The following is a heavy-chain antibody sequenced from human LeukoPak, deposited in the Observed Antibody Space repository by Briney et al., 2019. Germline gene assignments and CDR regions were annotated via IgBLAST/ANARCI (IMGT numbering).Heavy chain of an antibody. Sequence: GGSLRLFCTGSGFTVGDHAMSWVRQAPGQGLEWVGFIRSNAYRGTTEYAASVKGRFTISRDDSKNIAYLQMNSLKTEDTAVYYCSRGPIELGVHNGMDVWGQGTTVTVSS. CDR3: SRGPIELGVHNGMDV. V-gene: IGHV3-49*04. CDR2: IRSNAYRGTT. CDR1: GFTVGDHA. D-gene: IGHD5-18*01. J-gene: IGHJ6*02.